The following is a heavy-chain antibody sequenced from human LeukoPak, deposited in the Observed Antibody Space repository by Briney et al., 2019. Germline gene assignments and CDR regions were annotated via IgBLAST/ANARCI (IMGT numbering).Heavy chain of an antibody. D-gene: IGHD3-10*01. J-gene: IGHJ4*02. CDR1: GGSISSYY. Sequence: PSETLSLTCTVSGGSISSYYWSWIRQPAGKGLEWIGYIYYSGSTKYNPSLKSRVTISLDTSKNQFSLKLSSVTAADAAVYYCAQGYYGSGSYSFDYWGQGTLVTVSS. CDR2: IYYSGST. V-gene: IGHV4-59*08. CDR3: AQGYYGSGSYSFDY.